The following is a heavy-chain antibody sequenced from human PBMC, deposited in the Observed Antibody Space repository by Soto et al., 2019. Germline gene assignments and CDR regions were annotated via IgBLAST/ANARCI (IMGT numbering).Heavy chain of an antibody. Sequence: SETLSLTCTVSGGSISRYYWSWIRQPPGKGLEWIGYMYDTGSTVYNPPFKSRVTISVDTSKNQFSLKLNSVTAADTAVYYCARDLWGYCGTDCYPLDVWGQGTTVTVSS. CDR1: GGSISRYY. V-gene: IGHV4-59*01. CDR3: ARDLWGYCGTDCYPLDV. J-gene: IGHJ6*02. D-gene: IGHD2-21*02. CDR2: MYDTGST.